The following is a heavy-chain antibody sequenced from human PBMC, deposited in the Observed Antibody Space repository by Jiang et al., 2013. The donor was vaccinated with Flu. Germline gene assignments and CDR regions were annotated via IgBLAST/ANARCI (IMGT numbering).Heavy chain of an antibody. D-gene: IGHD4-11*01. CDR1: GYTFSNYF. Sequence: SVKVSCKASGYTFSNYFIHWVRQAPGQGLEWMGQINPSGTSTRLAQRFRGRVTMVRDASTSTVYMEVNSLRSEDTAVYFCAKDSADYSPDYWGQGTLVTVSS. J-gene: IGHJ4*02. CDR2: INPSGTST. V-gene: IGHV1-46*01. CDR3: AKDSADYSPDY.